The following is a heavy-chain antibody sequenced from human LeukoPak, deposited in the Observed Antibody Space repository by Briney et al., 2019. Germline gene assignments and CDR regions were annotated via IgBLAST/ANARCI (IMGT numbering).Heavy chain of an antibody. CDR3: AKYRGTPG. CDR1: GFTFSSYE. V-gene: IGHV3-48*03. D-gene: IGHD2/OR15-2a*01. J-gene: IGHJ4*02. Sequence: PGGSLRLSCAASGFTFSSYEMNWVRQAPGKGLEWVSYISSSGSTIYYADSVKGRFTISRDNSKNTLYLQMNSLRVEDTAFYYCAKYRGTPGWGQGTLVTVSS. CDR2: ISSSGSTI.